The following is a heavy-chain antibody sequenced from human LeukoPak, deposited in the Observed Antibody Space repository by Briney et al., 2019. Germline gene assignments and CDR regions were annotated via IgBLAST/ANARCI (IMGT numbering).Heavy chain of an antibody. CDR1: GFTFSSYS. CDR2: ISNI. CDR3: AREYGSGSYYD. D-gene: IGHD3-10*01. V-gene: IGHV3-21*01. Sequence: GGSLRLSCAASGFTFSSYSMNWVSQAPGKGLEWVSSISNIYYADSVKGRFTISRDNAKNSLYLQMNSLRAEDTAVYYCAREYGSGSYYDWGQGTLVTVSS. J-gene: IGHJ4*02.